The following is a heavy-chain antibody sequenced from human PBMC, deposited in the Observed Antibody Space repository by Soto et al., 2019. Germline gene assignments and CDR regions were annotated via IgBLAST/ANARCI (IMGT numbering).Heavy chain of an antibody. D-gene: IGHD1-1*01. CDR3: ANPIPKTGTTCGF. Sequence: QLLESGGGFVQPGGSLRLSCVASGFTFSNFAMAWVRQAPGEGLEWVSAISGSGDDTFYADSMKGRFTISRDNSKDTLYLQINSLRAEDTAVYYCANPIPKTGTTCGFWGQGTLGTVSS. J-gene: IGHJ4*02. CDR1: GFTFSNFA. V-gene: IGHV3-23*01. CDR2: ISGSGDDT.